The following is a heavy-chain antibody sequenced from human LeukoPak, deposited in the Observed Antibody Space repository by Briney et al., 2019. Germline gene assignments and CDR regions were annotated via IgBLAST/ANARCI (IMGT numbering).Heavy chain of an antibody. Sequence: PGGSLRLSCAASGFTFSSYGMHWVRQAPGKGLKWVAVISYDGSNKYYADSVKGRFTISRDNSKNTLYLQMNSLRAEDTAVYYCAKHRGYSYGSLGMDVWGQGTTVTVSS. CDR2: ISYDGSNK. D-gene: IGHD5-18*01. V-gene: IGHV3-30*18. J-gene: IGHJ6*02. CDR3: AKHRGYSYGSLGMDV. CDR1: GFTFSSYG.